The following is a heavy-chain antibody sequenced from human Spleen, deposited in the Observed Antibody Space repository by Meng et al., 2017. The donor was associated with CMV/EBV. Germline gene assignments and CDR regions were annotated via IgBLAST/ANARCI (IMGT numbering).Heavy chain of an antibody. CDR1: GYTFTSYG. J-gene: IGHJ6*02. CDR3: ARPYSSSSGSGEEQLNYYHYGMDV. D-gene: IGHD6-6*01. CDR2: IGTYNGNT. Sequence: ASVKVSCKASGYTFTSYGISWVRQAPGQGLEWMGWIGTYNGNTNYAQNLQGRVTLTTDTSTSTVYMEVRSLRSEDTAVYYCARPYSSSSGSGEEQLNYYHYGMDVWGQGTTVTVSS. V-gene: IGHV1-18*01.